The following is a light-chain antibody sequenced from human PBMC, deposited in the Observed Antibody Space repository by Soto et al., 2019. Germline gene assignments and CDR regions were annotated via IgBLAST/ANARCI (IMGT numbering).Light chain of an antibody. CDR3: QQYVSSSPT. Sequence: DIVMTQSPASLAVSRGERATINCKSSQRVFYSSNSKNYLPWYQQKSGQPPKLLIYWASARESGVPDRFSGSGSGTDFTLTISSLQAEDVAVYFCQQYVSSSPTFGGGTKVEIK. CDR1: QRVFYSSNSKNY. CDR2: WAS. V-gene: IGKV4-1*01. J-gene: IGKJ4*01.